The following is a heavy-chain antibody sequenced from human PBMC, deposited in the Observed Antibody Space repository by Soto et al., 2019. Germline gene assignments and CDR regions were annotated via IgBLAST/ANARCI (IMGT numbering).Heavy chain of an antibody. CDR3: ARHPGPAAAMERSNAFDI. CDR1: GGTCSSYT. CDR2: IIPILGIA. J-gene: IGHJ3*02. V-gene: IGHV1-69*02. Sequence: QVQLVQSGAEVKKPGSSVKVSCKASGGTCSSYTISWVRQAPGQGLEWMGRIIPILGIANYAQKFQGRVTITADKSTSTAYMELSRLRSEDTAVYYCARHPGPAAAMERSNAFDIWGHGTMVTVSS. D-gene: IGHD2-2*01.